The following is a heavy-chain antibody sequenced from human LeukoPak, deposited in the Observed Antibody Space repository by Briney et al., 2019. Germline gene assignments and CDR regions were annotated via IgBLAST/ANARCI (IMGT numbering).Heavy chain of an antibody. V-gene: IGHV3-43*02. CDR1: GFSFDDYA. J-gene: IGHJ4*02. CDR2: VSGDGGST. Sequence: GGSLTLSCAASGFSFDDYAMHWVRQVPGKGPQWVSLVSGDGGSTYYTDSVKGRFTISRDNSRNSLYLEMNSLRTEDSALYYCAKDPRYCGGDCYDSPYYFDYWGRGTLVTVSS. D-gene: IGHD2-21*02. CDR3: AKDPRYCGGDCYDSPYYFDY.